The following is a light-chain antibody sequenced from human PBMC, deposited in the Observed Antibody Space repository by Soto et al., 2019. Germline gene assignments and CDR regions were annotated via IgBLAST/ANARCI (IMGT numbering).Light chain of an antibody. J-gene: IGKJ4*01. CDR2: DAS. CDR3: QQYIIFPLT. Sequence: DIQMTQSPSTLSTSVGDRVTITCRASQSISSWLAWYQQKPGKAPKALIYDASSLESGVPSRFSGSGSGTEFTLTISSLQPDDFATYFCQQYIIFPLTFGGGTKLEIK. CDR1: QSISSW. V-gene: IGKV1-5*01.